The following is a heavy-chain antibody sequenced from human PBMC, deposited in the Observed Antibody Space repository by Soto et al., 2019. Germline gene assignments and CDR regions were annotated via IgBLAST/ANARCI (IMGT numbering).Heavy chain of an antibody. Sequence: SVKVSCKASGGTFSSYAISWVRQAPGQGLEWMGGIIPIFGTANYAQKFQGRVTITADESTSTAYMELSSLRSEDTAVYYCAREARGYSGYDEGTFDYWGQGTLVTVSS. CDR1: GGTFSSYA. J-gene: IGHJ4*02. D-gene: IGHD5-12*01. V-gene: IGHV1-69*13. CDR3: AREARGYSGYDEGTFDY. CDR2: IIPIFGTA.